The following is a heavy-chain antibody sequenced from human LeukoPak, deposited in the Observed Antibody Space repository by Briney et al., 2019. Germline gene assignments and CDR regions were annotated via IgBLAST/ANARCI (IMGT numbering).Heavy chain of an antibody. V-gene: IGHV4-59*01. CDR1: GGSISTYY. D-gene: IGHD1-1*01. CDR2: IYYSGST. CDR3: AREGYWNDDSNYYYYMDV. Sequence: SETLSLTCTVSGGSISTYYWGWIRRPPGKGLEWIGYIYYSGSTNYNPSLKSRVTISVDTSKNQFSLKLSSVTAADTAVYYCAREGYWNDDSNYYYYMDVWGKGTTVTISS. J-gene: IGHJ6*03.